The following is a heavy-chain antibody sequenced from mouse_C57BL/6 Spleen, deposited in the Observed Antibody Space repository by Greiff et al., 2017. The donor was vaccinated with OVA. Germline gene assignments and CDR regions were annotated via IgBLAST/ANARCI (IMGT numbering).Heavy chain of an antibody. CDR2: IYPSDSET. Sequence: QVHVKQPGAELVRPGSSVKLSCKASGYTFTSYWMDWVKQRPGQGLEWIGNIYPSDSETHYNQKFKDKATLTVDKSSSTAYMQLSSLTSEDSAVYYCARSYDGYYDYWGQGTTLTVSS. V-gene: IGHV1-61*01. CDR1: GYTFTSYW. D-gene: IGHD2-3*01. J-gene: IGHJ2*01. CDR3: ARSYDGYYDY.